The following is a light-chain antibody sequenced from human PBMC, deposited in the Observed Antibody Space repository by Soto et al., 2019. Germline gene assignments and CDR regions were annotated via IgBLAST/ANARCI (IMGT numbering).Light chain of an antibody. CDR2: GAS. Sequence: EKVMTQSPGTLSVSPGERATLSCRASQTVSSDLAWYQQKPGQAPRLLIYGASTRATGSTARFSGSGSGTAFTLTISSLQSEDFATYFCQHGYSTPLTFGGGTKVDI. CDR1: QTVSSD. V-gene: IGKV3-15*01. J-gene: IGKJ4*01. CDR3: QHGYSTPLT.